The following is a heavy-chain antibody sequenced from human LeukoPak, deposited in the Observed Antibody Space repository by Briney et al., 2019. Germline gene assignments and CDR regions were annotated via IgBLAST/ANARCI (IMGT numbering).Heavy chain of an antibody. CDR3: ARRAGAYSHPYDY. J-gene: IGHJ4*02. V-gene: IGHV3-53*01. CDR2: IYSGGST. CDR1: GFTVSSDS. Sequence: GGSLRLSYTVSGFTVSSDSMSWVRQAPGKGLEWVSFIYSGGSTHYSDSVKGRFTISRDNSKNTLYLQVNSLRAEDTAVYYCARRAGAYSHPYDYWGQGTLVTVSS. D-gene: IGHD4/OR15-4a*01.